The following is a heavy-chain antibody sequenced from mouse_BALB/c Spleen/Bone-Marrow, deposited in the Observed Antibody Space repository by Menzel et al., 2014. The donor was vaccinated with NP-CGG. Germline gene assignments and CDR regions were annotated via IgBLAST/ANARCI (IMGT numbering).Heavy chain of an antibody. V-gene: IGHV14-4*02. J-gene: IGHJ4*01. CDR3: SYGNFAMDY. CDR1: GFNIKDHY. Sequence: SWAGLVRAGASGKVACTASGFNIKDHYIHWGKQRPEQGLEWIGWIDPENGDTEYAPKFQGKATMTADTSSNTAYLQLSSLTSEDTAVYYCSYGNFAMDYWGQGTSVTVSS. CDR2: IDPENGDT. D-gene: IGHD2-1*01.